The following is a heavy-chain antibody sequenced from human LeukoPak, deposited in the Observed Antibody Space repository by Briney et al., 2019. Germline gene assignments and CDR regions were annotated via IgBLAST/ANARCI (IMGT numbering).Heavy chain of an antibody. V-gene: IGHV3-30*19. CDR1: GFTFSSYG. CDR3: ARESRVQYCSSTSCYIGYGMDV. D-gene: IGHD2-2*01. Sequence: GGSMRLSCAASGFTFSSYGMHWVRQAPGKGLKWVAVISYDGSNKYYADSVKGRFTISRDNSKNTLYLQMNSLRAEDTAVYYCARESRVQYCSSTSCYIGYGMDVWGQGTTVTVSS. J-gene: IGHJ6*02. CDR2: ISYDGSNK.